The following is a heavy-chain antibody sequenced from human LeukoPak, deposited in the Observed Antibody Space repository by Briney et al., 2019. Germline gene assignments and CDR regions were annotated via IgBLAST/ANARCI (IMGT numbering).Heavy chain of an antibody. CDR3: ARANDYYYYYMDV. V-gene: IGHV4-59*01. CDR1: GGSISSYY. Sequence: SETLSLTCTVSGGSISSYYWSWIRQPPAKGLEWIGYIYYSGSTNYNPSLKSRVTISVDTSKNQFSLKLSSVTAAHTAEYYCARANDYYYYYMDVWGKGTTVTVSS. J-gene: IGHJ6*03. CDR2: IYYSGST.